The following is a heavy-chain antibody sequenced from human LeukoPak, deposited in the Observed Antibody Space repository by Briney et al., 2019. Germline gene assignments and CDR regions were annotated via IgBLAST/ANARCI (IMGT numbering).Heavy chain of an antibody. V-gene: IGHV4-59*01. CDR2: IYYSGST. CDR1: GGSISSYY. J-gene: IGHJ4*02. Sequence: PSETLSLACTVSGGSISSYYWSWIRQPPGKGLEWIGYIYYSGSTNYNPSLKSRVTISVDTSKNQFSLKLSSVTAVDTAVYYCASCKVGATNGRVYYFDYWGQGTLVTVSS. CDR3: ASCKVGATNGRVYYFDY. D-gene: IGHD1-26*01.